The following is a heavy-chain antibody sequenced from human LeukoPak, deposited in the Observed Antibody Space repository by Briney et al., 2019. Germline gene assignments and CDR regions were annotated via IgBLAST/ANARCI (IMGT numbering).Heavy chain of an antibody. CDR2: IKQDGSEK. Sequence: PGGSLRLSCAASGFTFSSYWMSWVRQAPGKGLEWVANIKQDGSEKYYVDSVKGRFTISRDNAKNSLYLQMNSLRAEDTAVYYCARDRSIAARLTLGFDPWGQGTLVTVSS. CDR1: GFTFSSYW. D-gene: IGHD6-6*01. J-gene: IGHJ5*02. CDR3: ARDRSIAARLTLGFDP. V-gene: IGHV3-7*03.